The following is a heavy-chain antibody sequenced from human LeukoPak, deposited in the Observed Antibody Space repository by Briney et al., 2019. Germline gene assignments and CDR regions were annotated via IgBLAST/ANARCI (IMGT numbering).Heavy chain of an antibody. CDR1: GGSFSGYY. Sequence: PSETLSLTCAVYGGSFSGYYWSWIRQPPGKGLDWIGEINHSGSTNYNPSLKSRVTISVDTSKNQFSLKLSSVTAADTAVYYCAGPYYYYGMDVWGQGTTVTVSS. V-gene: IGHV4-34*01. CDR2: INHSGST. CDR3: AGPYYYYGMDV. J-gene: IGHJ6*02.